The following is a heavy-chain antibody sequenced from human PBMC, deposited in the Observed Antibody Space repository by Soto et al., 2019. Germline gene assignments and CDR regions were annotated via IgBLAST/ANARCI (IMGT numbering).Heavy chain of an antibody. J-gene: IGHJ4*02. CDR2: IDYNGVT. V-gene: IGHV4-39*01. CDR3: GRVMIGTSRHTDSDY. CDR1: GASISSRDYY. D-gene: IGHD2-2*01. Sequence: PSETLSLTCSVSGASISSRDYYWGWIRQTPGKGLEWIGNIDYNGVTYYNPSLKSRFTVSKDTSKNQFSLKVASVTAADTAIYYCGRVMIGTSRHTDSDYWGQGTQVTVSS.